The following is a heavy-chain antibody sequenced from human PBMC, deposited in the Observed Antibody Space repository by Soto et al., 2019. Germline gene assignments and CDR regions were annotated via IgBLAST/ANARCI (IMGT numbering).Heavy chain of an antibody. V-gene: IGHV4-59*01. CDR1: GGSISSYY. J-gene: IGHJ4*02. D-gene: IGHD3-9*01. CDR3: ARTRLRYFDWTLAY. Sequence: PSETLSLTCTVSGGSISSYYWSWIRQPPGKGLEWIGYIYYSVSTNYNPSLKSRVTISVDTSKNQFSLKLSSVTAADTAVYYCARTRLRYFDWTLAYWGQGTLVTVSS. CDR2: IYYSVST.